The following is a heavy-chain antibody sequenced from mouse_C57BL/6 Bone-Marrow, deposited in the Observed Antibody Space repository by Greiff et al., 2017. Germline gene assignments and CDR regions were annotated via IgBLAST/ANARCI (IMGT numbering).Heavy chain of an antibody. V-gene: IGHV5-12*01. J-gene: IGHJ2*01. CDR1: GFTFSDYY. Sequence: EVKLMESGGGLVQPGGSLKLSCAASGFTFSDYYMYWVRQTPEKRLEWVAYISNGGGSTYYPDTVKGRFTISRDNAKNTLYLQMSRLKSEDTAMYCCAREGRGYYFDYWGQGTTLTVSS. CDR2: ISNGGGST. CDR3: AREGRGYYFDY.